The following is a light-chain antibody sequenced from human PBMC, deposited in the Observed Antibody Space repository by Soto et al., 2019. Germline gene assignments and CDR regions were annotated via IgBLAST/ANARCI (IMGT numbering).Light chain of an antibody. CDR1: QSVGST. J-gene: IGKJ4*01. CDR3: QRFNRWPLS. CDR2: DTS. V-gene: IGKV3-15*01. Sequence: VLTHSPAALSVSPGPTVALSFWASQSVGSTLNWYQQRPGQAPRLLIYDTSIRDTGIPARFSGSGSGTEFTLTIASLQSEDFGVYYCQRFNRWPLSFGGGTKVDVK.